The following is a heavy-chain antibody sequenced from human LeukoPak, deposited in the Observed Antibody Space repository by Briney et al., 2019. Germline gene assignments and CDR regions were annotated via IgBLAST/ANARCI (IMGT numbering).Heavy chain of an antibody. CDR3: ARLGGYYDSSGYYYRFDY. J-gene: IGHJ4*02. CDR1: GGSISSGSYY. V-gene: IGHV4-61*02. CDR2: IYTSGRT. D-gene: IGHD3-22*01. Sequence: SQTLSLTCTVSGGSISSGSYYWSWIRQPAGKGLEWIGRIYTSGRTNYNPSLKSRVTISVDTSKNQFSLKLSSVTAADTAVYYCARLGGYYDSSGYYYRFDYWGQGTLVTVSS.